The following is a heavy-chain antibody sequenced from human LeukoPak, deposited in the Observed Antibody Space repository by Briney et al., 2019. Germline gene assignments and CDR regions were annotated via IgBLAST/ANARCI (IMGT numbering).Heavy chain of an antibody. CDR2: INPNSGGT. Sequence: ASVKVSCKASGGTFNDYAVTWVRQAPGQGLEWMGRINPNSGGTNYAQKFQGRVTMTRDTSISTAYMELSRLRSDDTAVYYCARDYVWGSYRYRGLSDYWGQGTLVTASS. CDR1: GGTFNDYA. J-gene: IGHJ4*02. CDR3: ARDYVWGSYRYRGLSDY. V-gene: IGHV1-2*06. D-gene: IGHD3-16*02.